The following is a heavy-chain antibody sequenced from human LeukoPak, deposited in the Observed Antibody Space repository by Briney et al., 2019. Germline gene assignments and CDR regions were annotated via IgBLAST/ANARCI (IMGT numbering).Heavy chain of an antibody. CDR3: ARHLGCGGSCYFPSYYFDY. Sequence: GESLKISCKASGYTFTNYWIGWVRQMPGKGLEWMGIIYPGDSDTRYSPSFQGQVTISADRSISTAYLQWSSLKASDTAMYYCARHLGCGGSCYFPSYYFDYWGQGTLVTVSS. CDR2: IYPGDSDT. CDR1: GYTFTNYW. J-gene: IGHJ4*02. D-gene: IGHD2-15*01. V-gene: IGHV5-51*01.